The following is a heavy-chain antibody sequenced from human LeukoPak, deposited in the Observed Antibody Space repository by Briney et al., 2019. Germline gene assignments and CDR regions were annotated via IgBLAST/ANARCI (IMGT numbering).Heavy chain of an antibody. Sequence: SETLSLTCTVSGGSISSGGYYWSWIRQHPGKGLEWIGYIYYSGSTNYNPSLKSRVTISVDTSKNQFSLKLSSVTAADTAVYYCARSIAALENDYWGQGTLVTVSS. CDR2: IYYSGST. D-gene: IGHD6-6*01. J-gene: IGHJ4*02. V-gene: IGHV4-61*08. CDR1: GGSISSGGYY. CDR3: ARSIAALENDY.